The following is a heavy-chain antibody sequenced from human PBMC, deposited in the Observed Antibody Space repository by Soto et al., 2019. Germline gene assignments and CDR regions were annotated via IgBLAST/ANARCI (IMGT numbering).Heavy chain of an antibody. CDR2: INDDGSGT. CDR1: GITFSSYW. CDR3: ATLQMTGPDY. Sequence: GGSLRLSCEASGITFSSYWMHWVRQAPGKGLVWVSRINDDGSGTSYGDSVKGRFTISRDNAKNTVYLQMNSLSAEDTAVYYCATLQMTGPDYWGQGTPGTVSS. V-gene: IGHV3-74*01. J-gene: IGHJ4*02.